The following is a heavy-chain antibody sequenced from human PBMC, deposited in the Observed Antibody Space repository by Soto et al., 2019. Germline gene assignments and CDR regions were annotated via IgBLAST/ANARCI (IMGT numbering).Heavy chain of an antibody. J-gene: IGHJ6*02. CDR2: IIPIFGTA. Sequence: SVKVACKASGGTFSSYAISWVRQAPGQGLEWMGGIIPIFGTANYAQKFQGRVTITADESTSTAYMELSSLRSEDTAVYYCARARIAAAGDYYYYGMDVWGQGTTVTVSS. CDR1: GGTFSSYA. V-gene: IGHV1-69*13. CDR3: ARARIAAAGDYYYYGMDV. D-gene: IGHD6-13*01.